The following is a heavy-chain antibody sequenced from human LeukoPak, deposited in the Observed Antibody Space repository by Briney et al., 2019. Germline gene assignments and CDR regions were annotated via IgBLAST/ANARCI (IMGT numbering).Heavy chain of an antibody. Sequence: PSGTLSLTCSVSGASIISYAWWSWVRQPPGKGLEWIGEIHLNGITNYNPSLKSRVTMSIDKSKNHFSLNLSSVTAADTAVYYCARVISSAWRQNDLWGQGTLVTVSS. D-gene: IGHD3-22*01. J-gene: IGHJ5*02. V-gene: IGHV4-4*02. CDR3: ARVISSAWRQNDL. CDR2: IHLNGIT. CDR1: GASIISYAW.